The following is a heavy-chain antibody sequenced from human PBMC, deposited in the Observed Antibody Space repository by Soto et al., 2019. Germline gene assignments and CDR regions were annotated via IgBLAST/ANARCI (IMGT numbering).Heavy chain of an antibody. D-gene: IGHD1-26*01. CDR3: ARGTRRELLI. CDR1: GGSISSYY. V-gene: IGHV4-59*01. J-gene: IGHJ3*02. CDR2: IYYSGST. Sequence: QVQLQESGPGLVKPSETLSLTCTVSGGSISSYYWSWIRQPPGKGLEWIGYIYYSGSTNYNPSLKSRVTISVDTSKNQYSLKLSSVTAADTAVYYCARGTRRELLIWVQGTMVTVSS.